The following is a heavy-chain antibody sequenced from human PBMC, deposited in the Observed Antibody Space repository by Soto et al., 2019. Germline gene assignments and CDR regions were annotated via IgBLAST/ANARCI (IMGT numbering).Heavy chain of an antibody. D-gene: IGHD6-19*01. CDR3: ARDLRMGIAVAGAYYYYGMDV. Sequence: SQTLSLTCAISGDSVSSNSAAWNWIRQSPSRGLEWLGGTHYRSKWYNDYAVSVKSRITINPDTSKNQFSLQLNSVTPEDTAVYYCARDLRMGIAVAGAYYYYGMDVWGQGTTVTVSS. V-gene: IGHV6-1*01. J-gene: IGHJ6*02. CDR1: GDSVSSNSAA. CDR2: THYRSKWYN.